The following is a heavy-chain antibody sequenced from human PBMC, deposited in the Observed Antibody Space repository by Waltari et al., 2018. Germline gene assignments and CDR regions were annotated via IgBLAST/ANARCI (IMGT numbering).Heavy chain of an antibody. Sequence: EVQLVESGGGLVKPGGSLRLSCAASGFTFSSYSMNWVRQAPGKGLEWVSSTSSSSSYIYYADSVKGRFTISRDNAKNSLYLQMNSRRAEDTAVYYCARDVDPVTPRWVDYWGQGTLVTVSS. CDR3: ARDVDPVTPRWVDY. CDR2: TSSSSSYI. CDR1: GFTFSSYS. V-gene: IGHV3-21*01. J-gene: IGHJ4*02. D-gene: IGHD4-17*01.